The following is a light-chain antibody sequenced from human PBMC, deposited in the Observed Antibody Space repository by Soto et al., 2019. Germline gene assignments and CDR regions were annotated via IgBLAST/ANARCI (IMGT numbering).Light chain of an antibody. Sequence: DIFISHSPDSLAVSLGERATINCKSSQSFLYSSNNKNYLAWYQQKPGQPPKLLIYWASTGESGVPDRFSGSGSGTDFTLTISSLQAEDVAVYYCQQYYSTPPWTFGQGTKVDIK. V-gene: IGKV4-1*01. J-gene: IGKJ1*01. CDR3: QQYYSTPPWT. CDR1: QSFLYSSNNKNY. CDR2: WAS.